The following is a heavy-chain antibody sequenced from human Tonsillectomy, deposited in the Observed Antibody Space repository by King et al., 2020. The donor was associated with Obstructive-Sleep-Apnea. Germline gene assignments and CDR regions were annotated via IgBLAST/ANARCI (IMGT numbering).Heavy chain of an antibody. CDR1: GDSITSGDYY. Sequence: QVQLQESGPGLVKPSQTLSLTCTVSGDSITSGDYYWNWIRQPPGKGLEWIGYIYYSGNAYYNPSLKSRISISVDTSKNQFSLNLNSVTAADTAVYYCARERRDWGDIVDYWGQGTLVTVSS. D-gene: IGHD7-27*01. V-gene: IGHV4-30-4*08. J-gene: IGHJ4*02. CDR2: IYYSGNA. CDR3: ARERRDWGDIVDY.